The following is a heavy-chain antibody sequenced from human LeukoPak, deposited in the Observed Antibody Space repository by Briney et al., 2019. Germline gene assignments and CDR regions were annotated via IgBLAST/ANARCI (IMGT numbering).Heavy chain of an antibody. CDR1: GGSISSYY. V-gene: IGHV4-59*12. J-gene: IGHJ6*02. CDR2: IYYSGST. D-gene: IGHD6-19*01. CDR3: APIAVAGTTYYYYGMDV. Sequence: SETLSLTCTVSGGSISSYYWSWIRQPPGKGLEWIGYIYYSGSTNYNPSLKSRVTISVDTSKNQFSLKLSSVTAADTAVYYCAPIAVAGTTYYYYGMDVWGQGTTVTVSS.